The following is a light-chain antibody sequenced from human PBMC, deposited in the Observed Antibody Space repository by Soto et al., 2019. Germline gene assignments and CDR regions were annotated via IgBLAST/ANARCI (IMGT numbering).Light chain of an antibody. J-gene: IGLJ2*01. CDR3: AAWDDSRYGVV. CDR2: RSD. V-gene: IGLV1-44*01. Sequence: QSVLTQSPSASGTPGQRVIIACSGSSSNIGSNHVNWYRHLPGAAPKLLIFRSDQRPSGVPDQFSGSKSGTTASLAISGLQSGDEADYYCAAWDDSRYGVVFGGGTQLTVL. CDR1: SSNIGSNH.